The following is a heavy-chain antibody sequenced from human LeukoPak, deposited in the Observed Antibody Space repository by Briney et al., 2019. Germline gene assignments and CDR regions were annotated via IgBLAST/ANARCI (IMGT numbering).Heavy chain of an antibody. CDR2: INHSGST. V-gene: IGHV4-34*01. Sequence: SETLSLTCAVYGGSFSGYYWSWIRQPPGKGLEWIGEINHSGSTNYNPSLESRVTISVDTSKNQFSLKLSSVTAADTAVYYCARGKEDIVVVVAATRTTREFDPWGQGTLVTVSS. D-gene: IGHD2-15*01. J-gene: IGHJ5*02. CDR3: ARGKEDIVVVVAATRTTREFDP. CDR1: GGSFSGYY.